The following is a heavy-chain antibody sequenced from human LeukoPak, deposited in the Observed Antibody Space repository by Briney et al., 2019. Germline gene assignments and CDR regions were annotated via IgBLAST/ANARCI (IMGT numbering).Heavy chain of an antibody. CDR1: GFTFSSNA. D-gene: IGHD3-9*01. Sequence: GGSLRLSCSASGFTFSSNAMHWVRQAPGTGLESVSAISSTGGSTYYADSVKGRFTISRDNFKNTLYRQMSSLRAEDMAVFFFFQAEDGIRDFDFRTEYYGMDVWGKGTTVTVSS. J-gene: IGHJ6*04. CDR2: ISSTGGST. V-gene: IGHV3-64D*06. CDR3: FQAEDGIRDFDFRTEYYGMDV.